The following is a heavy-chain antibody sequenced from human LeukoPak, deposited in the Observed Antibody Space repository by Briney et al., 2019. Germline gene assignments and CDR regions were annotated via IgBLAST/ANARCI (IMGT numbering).Heavy chain of an antibody. Sequence: GSLRLSCAASGFTFSSYAMSWVRQPPGKGLEWIGSIYYSGSTYYNPSLKSRVTISLDTSRNQFSLKLNSVTAADTAVYYCAKSNGYGLVDIWGQGTMVTVSS. CDR2: IYYSGST. CDR1: GFTFSSYA. V-gene: IGHV4-38-2*01. D-gene: IGHD3-10*01. J-gene: IGHJ3*02. CDR3: AKSNGYGLVDI.